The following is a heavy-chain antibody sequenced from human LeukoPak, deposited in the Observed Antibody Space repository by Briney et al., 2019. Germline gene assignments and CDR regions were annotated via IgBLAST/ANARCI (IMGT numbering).Heavy chain of an antibody. CDR1: GGSISSYY. V-gene: IGHV4-59*01. J-gene: IGHJ3*02. D-gene: IGHD7-27*01. Sequence: SETLSLTCTVSGGSISSYYWSWIRQPPGKGLEWIGYIYYSGSTNYNPSLKSRVTISVDTSKNQFSLKLSSVTAADTVVYYCASSGLGTSAFDIWGQGTMVTVSS. CDR3: ASSGLGTSAFDI. CDR2: IYYSGST.